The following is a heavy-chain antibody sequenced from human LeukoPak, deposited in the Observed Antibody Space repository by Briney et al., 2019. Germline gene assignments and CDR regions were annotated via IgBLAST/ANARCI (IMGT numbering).Heavy chain of an antibody. CDR3: ATDRSGYDY. Sequence: GASVKVSCKASGGTFSSYAISWVRQAPGQGLEWMGGIIPIFGTAIYAQKFQGRVTMTEDTSTYTAYMELSSLRSEDTAVYYCATDRSGYDYWGQGTLVTVSS. J-gene: IGHJ4*02. CDR1: GGTFSSYA. CDR2: IIPIFGTA. V-gene: IGHV1-69*06. D-gene: IGHD5-12*01.